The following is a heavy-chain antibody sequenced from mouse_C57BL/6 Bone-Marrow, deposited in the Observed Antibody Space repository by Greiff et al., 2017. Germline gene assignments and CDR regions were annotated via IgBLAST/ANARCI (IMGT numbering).Heavy chain of an antibody. V-gene: IGHV8-8*01. CDR3: ARTRDYGRLDY. CDR2: IWWDDDK. Sequence: QVTLKVSGPGILQPSQTLSLTCSFSGFSLSTFGMGVGWIRQPSGKGLEWLAHIWWDDDKYYNPALKSRLTISKDTSKDQVFLRSANVDTADAATYYCARTRDYGRLDYWGQGTTLTVSS. J-gene: IGHJ2*01. CDR1: GFSLSTFGMG. D-gene: IGHD1-1*01.